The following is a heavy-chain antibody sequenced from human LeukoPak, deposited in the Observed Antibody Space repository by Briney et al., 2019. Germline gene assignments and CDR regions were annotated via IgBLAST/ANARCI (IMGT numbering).Heavy chain of an antibody. CDR2: IRYDGSNE. V-gene: IGHV3-30*02. Sequence: GGSLRLSCAASGFTFSSYGIHWVRQAPGKGLEWVAFIRYDGSNEYYADSVKGRFTISRDNSKNTLYLQMNSLRAEDTAVYYCARVVDCTNGVCHYYFDYWGQGTLVTVSS. J-gene: IGHJ4*02. D-gene: IGHD2-8*01. CDR3: ARVVDCTNGVCHYYFDY. CDR1: GFTFSSYG.